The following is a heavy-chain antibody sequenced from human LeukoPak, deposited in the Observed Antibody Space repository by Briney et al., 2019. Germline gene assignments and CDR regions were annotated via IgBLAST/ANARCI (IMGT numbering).Heavy chain of an antibody. D-gene: IGHD1-26*01. Sequence: GASVKVSCKASGGTFISYATSWVRQAPGQGLEWMGGIIPIFGTANYAQKFQGRVTITADESTSTAYMELSSLRSEDTAVYYCAIGVTVGATIPLDYWGQGTLVTVSS. CDR2: IIPIFGTA. CDR1: GGTFISYA. V-gene: IGHV1-69*13. CDR3: AIGVTVGATIPLDY. J-gene: IGHJ4*02.